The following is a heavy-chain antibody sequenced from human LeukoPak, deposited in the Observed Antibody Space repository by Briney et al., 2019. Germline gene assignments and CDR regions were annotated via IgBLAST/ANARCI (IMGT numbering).Heavy chain of an antibody. CDR3: ARFPHYYDSSGPVGY. CDR2: ISSSSSYI. CDR1: GFTFSSYA. Sequence: PGGSLRLSCAASGFTFSSYAMNWIRQAPGKGLEWVSSISSSSSYIYYADSVKGRFTISRDNAKNSLYLQMNSLRAEDTAVYYCARFPHYYDSSGPVGYWGQGTLVTVSS. J-gene: IGHJ4*02. D-gene: IGHD3-22*01. V-gene: IGHV3-21*01.